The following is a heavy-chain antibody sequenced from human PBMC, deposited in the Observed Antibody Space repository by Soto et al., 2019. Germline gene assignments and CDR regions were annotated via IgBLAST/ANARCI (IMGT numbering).Heavy chain of an antibody. CDR2: FDPEDGET. D-gene: IGHD3-3*01. Sequence: ASAKVSCKASGYTFTSYDINWVRQAPGKGLEWMGGFDPEDGETIYAQKFQGRVTMTEDTSTDTAYMELSSLRSEDTAVYYCATSERITIFAVFDYWGQGTLVTVSS. CDR3: ATSERITIFAVFDY. J-gene: IGHJ4*02. V-gene: IGHV1-24*01. CDR1: GYTFTSYD.